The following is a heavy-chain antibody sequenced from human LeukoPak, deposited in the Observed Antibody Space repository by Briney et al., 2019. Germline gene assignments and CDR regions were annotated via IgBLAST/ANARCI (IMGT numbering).Heavy chain of an antibody. D-gene: IGHD5-18*01. CDR1: GGSISSYY. V-gene: IGHV4-59*08. CDR3: ARLPSVDTAYNYGMDV. J-gene: IGHJ6*02. CDR2: IYYSGST. Sequence: SETLSLTCTVSGGSISSYYWSWIRLPPGKGLEWIGYIYYSGSTSYNPSLKSRVTISVDTSKNQFSLKLSSVTAADTAVYYCARLPSVDTAYNYGMDVWGQGTTVTVSS.